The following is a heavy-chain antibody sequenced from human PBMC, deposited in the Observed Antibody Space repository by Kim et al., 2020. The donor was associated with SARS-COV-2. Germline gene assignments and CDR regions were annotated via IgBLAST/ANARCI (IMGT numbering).Heavy chain of an antibody. Sequence: NSTPSRKSRVTVSVDTSKNQFSLKLSSVTAAGTAVYYCARVGITMVRGVYWGQGTLVTVSS. J-gene: IGHJ4*02. V-gene: IGHV4-59*01. D-gene: IGHD3-10*01. CDR3: ARVGITMVRGVY.